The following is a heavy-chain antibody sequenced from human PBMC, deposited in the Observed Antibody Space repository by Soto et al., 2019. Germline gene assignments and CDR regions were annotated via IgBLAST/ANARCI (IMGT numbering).Heavy chain of an antibody. J-gene: IGHJ6*02. D-gene: IGHD5-18*01. CDR1: GYSFTSYG. CDR3: GRCRTDSYAMDV. CDR2: ISPYNGRT. V-gene: IGHV1-18*01. Sequence: ASGKVSCKASGYSFTSYGIGWLRRVPGQGPEWMGWISPYNGRTNYAQSVKGRVVITTDISTNTVYLELRSLRSDDSAIYYCGRCRTDSYAMDVWGQGTTVTVSS.